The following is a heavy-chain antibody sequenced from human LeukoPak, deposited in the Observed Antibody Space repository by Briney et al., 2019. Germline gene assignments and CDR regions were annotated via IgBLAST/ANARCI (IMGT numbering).Heavy chain of an antibody. CDR2: INHSGST. CDR3: AREIEHSDYVWGSDRYTGWYFDL. CDR1: GGSFSGYY. V-gene: IGHV4-34*01. J-gene: IGHJ2*01. D-gene: IGHD3-16*02. Sequence: PSETLSLTCAVYGGSFSGYYWSWIRQPPGKRLEWIGEINHSGSTNYNPSLKSRVTISVDTSKNQFSLRLTSVTAADTAVYYCAREIEHSDYVWGSDRYTGWYFDLWGRGTLVAVSS.